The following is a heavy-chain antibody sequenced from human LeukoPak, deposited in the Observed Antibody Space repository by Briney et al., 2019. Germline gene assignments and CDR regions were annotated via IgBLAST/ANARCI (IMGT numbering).Heavy chain of an antibody. CDR3: ARDRITVPGTHAFDI. CDR1: GFSFSSYA. V-gene: IGHV3-21*01. J-gene: IGHJ3*02. D-gene: IGHD6-19*01. CDR2: ISRSGNYK. Sequence: GGSLRLSCAASGFSFSSYAMNWVRQAPGKGLEWVSSISRSGNYKYYADSLKGQFTISRDNAKNSLFLQMNSLRAEDTAVYYCARDRITVPGTHAFDIWGHGTMVTVYS.